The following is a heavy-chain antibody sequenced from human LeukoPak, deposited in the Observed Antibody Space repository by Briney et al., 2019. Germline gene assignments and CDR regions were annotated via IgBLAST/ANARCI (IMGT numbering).Heavy chain of an antibody. CDR3: ARGGEHDDWDRNKNGWYFDV. Sequence: SETLSLTCRVDDGSFHGYQWSWIRQSPGKGLEWIGEVIHREAIRTNPSLKRRVSISIDTSTNQFSLRLTSVTAADTAVYYCARGGEHDDWDRNKNGWYFDVWDRGNLVIVSS. V-gene: IGHV4-34*01. J-gene: IGHJ2*01. CDR2: VIHREAI. CDR1: DGSFHGYQ. D-gene: IGHD3-9*01.